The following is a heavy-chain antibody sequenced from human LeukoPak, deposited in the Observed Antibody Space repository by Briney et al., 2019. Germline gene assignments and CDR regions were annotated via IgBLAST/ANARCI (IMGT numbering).Heavy chain of an antibody. Sequence: SETLSLTCALYGGSFSGYYWRSIPHPPGKGLEWIGEINHSGSTNYNPSLKSRVTISVDTSKIQFSLKLSSVTAADTAVYYCARASCSGSCAFDIWGQGTMVTVSS. J-gene: IGHJ3*02. CDR3: ARASCSGSCAFDI. CDR1: GGSFSGYY. D-gene: IGHD3-10*02. V-gene: IGHV4-34*01. CDR2: INHSGST.